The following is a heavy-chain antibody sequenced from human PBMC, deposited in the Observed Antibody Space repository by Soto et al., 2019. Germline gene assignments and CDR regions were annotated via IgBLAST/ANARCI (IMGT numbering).Heavy chain of an antibody. CDR2: ISGSGGNT. D-gene: IGHD6-19*01. J-gene: IGHJ4*02. Sequence: EVQLLESGGGLIQPGGSLRLSCAASGFTFSSYAMTWVRQAPGKGLEWVSGISGSGGNTYYADSVKGRFTISRDNSKNTLYLQMNSLRAEDTAVSYCAKDATLAVAGTFDSWGQGTLVTVS. CDR1: GFTFSSYA. V-gene: IGHV3-23*01. CDR3: AKDATLAVAGTFDS.